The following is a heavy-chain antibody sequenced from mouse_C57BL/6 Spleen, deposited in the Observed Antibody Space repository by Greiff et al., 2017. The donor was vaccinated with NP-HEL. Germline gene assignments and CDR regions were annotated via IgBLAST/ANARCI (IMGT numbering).Heavy chain of an antibody. V-gene: IGHV5-17*01. CDR3: AGNSLSY. CDR1: GFTFSDYG. Sequence: EVQLVESGGGLVKPGGSLKLSCAASGFTFSDYGMHWVRQAPEKGLEWVAYISSGSSTIYYADTVKGRFTISRDNAKNTLFLQMTSLRSEDAAMYYCAGNSLSYWGQGTLVTVSA. CDR2: ISSGSSTI. D-gene: IGHD6-2*01. J-gene: IGHJ3*01.